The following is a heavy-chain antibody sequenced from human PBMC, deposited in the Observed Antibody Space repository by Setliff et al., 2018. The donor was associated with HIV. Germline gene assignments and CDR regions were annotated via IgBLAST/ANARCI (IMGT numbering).Heavy chain of an antibody. V-gene: IGHV3-48*03. CDR1: GFTFGSYE. Sequence: GGSLRLSCVASGFTFGSYEMNWVRQAPGKGPEWVSNIGSIGSGGATHYADSVKGRFTISRDHAKNSLYLQMNGLGAEDTALYYCASTRFGGPAAAAVVGGRIDFDNWGRGTLVTVSS. CDR3: ASTRFGGPAAAAVVGGRIDFDN. CDR2: IGSIGSGGAT. D-gene: IGHD2-15*01. J-gene: IGHJ4*02.